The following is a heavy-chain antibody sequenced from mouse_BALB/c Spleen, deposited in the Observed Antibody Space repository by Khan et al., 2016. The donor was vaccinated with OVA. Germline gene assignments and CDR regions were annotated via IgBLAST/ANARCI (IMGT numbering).Heavy chain of an antibody. CDR3: DRTARINY. Sequence: EVQLQESGPGLVKPSQSLSLTCTVTGYSITSGYGWNWIRQFPGNQLEWVGYISYSGSTNYNPSLKSRISITRDTSKNQFFLQLNSVTTEDTATYYCDRTARINYWGEGTTLTVSS. CDR2: ISYSGST. CDR1: GYSITSGYG. V-gene: IGHV3-2*02. J-gene: IGHJ2*01. D-gene: IGHD1-2*01.